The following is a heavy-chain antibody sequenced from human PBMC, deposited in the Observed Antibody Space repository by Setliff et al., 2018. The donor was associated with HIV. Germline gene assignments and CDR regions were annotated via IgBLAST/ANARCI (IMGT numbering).Heavy chain of an antibody. J-gene: IGHJ6*03. Sequence: ASVKVSCKTSGYTFTNYALNWVRQAPGQGLEWMGWINTNTGNPTYAQGFTGRFVFSLDTSVSTAYLQISSLKAEDTVVYYCARGALVPAAIGAYYYYMDVWGKGTTVTVSS. V-gene: IGHV7-4-1*02. D-gene: IGHD2-2*01. CDR3: ARGALVPAAIGAYYYYMDV. CDR2: INTNTGNP. CDR1: GYTFTNYA.